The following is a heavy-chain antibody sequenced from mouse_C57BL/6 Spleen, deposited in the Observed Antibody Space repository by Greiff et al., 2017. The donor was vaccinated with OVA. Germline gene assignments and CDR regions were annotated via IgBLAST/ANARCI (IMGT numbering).Heavy chain of an antibody. V-gene: IGHV1-53*01. J-gene: IGHJ1*03. CDR3: ARGDYSNPRYFDV. CDR1: GYTFTSYW. CDR2: INPSIGGT. Sequence: QVQLQQPGTELVKPGASVKLSCKASGYTFTSYWMHWVKQRPGQGLEWIGNINPSIGGTNYNEKFKSKATLTVDKSSSTAYMQLSSLTSEDSAVYYCARGDYSNPRYFDVWGTGTTVTVSS. D-gene: IGHD2-5*01.